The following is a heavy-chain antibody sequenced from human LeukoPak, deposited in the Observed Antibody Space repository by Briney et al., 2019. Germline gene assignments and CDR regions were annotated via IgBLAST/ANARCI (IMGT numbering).Heavy chain of an antibody. V-gene: IGHV3-7*01. CDR2: INKDGSEK. CDR3: ARESKGRSKIDY. D-gene: IGHD4-17*01. Sequence: GRSLRLSCAASGFTFSGYWMSWVRQAPGKGLEWVANINKDGSEKYNVDSVKGRFTISRDNTNKSLYLQMNSLRAEDTSVYYCARESKGRSKIDYWGQGTLVTVSS. CDR1: GFTFSGYW. J-gene: IGHJ4*02.